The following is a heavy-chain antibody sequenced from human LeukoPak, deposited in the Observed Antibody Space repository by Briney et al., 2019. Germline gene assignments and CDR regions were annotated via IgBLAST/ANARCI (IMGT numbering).Heavy chain of an antibody. CDR2: ISYDGSNK. V-gene: IGHV3-30-3*01. D-gene: IGHD5-18*01. CDR3: ARGRYTAMVTGLEY. J-gene: IGHJ4*02. CDR1: GFTFSSYA. Sequence: PGGSLRLSCAASGFTFSSYAMHWVRQAPGKGLEWVAVISYDGSNKYYADSVKGRFTISRDKSKNTQYLQMNSLRAEDTAVYYCARGRYTAMVTGLEYWGKGTLVTVSS.